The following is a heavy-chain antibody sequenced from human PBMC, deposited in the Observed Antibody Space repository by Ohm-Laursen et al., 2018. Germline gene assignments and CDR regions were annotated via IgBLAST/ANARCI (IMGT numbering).Heavy chain of an antibody. CDR1: GFTFDDYA. CDR3: AKQPMGVTGTYDY. CDR2: ISWNSGSI. Sequence: SLRLSCAASGFTFDDYAMHWVRQAPGKGLEWVSGISWNSGSIGYADSVKGRFTISRDNAKNSLYLQMNSLRAEDTAIYYCAKQPMGVTGTYDYWGQGSLVTVSS. D-gene: IGHD6-13*01. J-gene: IGHJ4*02. V-gene: IGHV3-9*01.